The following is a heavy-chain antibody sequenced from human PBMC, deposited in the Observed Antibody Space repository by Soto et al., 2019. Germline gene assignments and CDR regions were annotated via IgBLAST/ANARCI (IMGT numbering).Heavy chain of an antibody. D-gene: IGHD2-15*01. V-gene: IGHV3-74*01. CDR1: GFTFSSYW. CDR3: VRTSLVVAAATREDY. CDR2: INSDGSST. Sequence: EVQLVESGGGLAQPGGSLRLSCAASGFTFSSYWMHWVRQAPGKGLVWVSRINSDGSSTSYADSVKGRFTISRDNAKNTLYLQMNRLRAADTAVYYCVRTSLVVAAATREDYWGQGTLVTVSS. J-gene: IGHJ4*02.